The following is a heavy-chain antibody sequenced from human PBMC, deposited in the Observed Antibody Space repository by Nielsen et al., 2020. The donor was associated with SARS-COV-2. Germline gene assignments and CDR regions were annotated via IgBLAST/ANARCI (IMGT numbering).Heavy chain of an antibody. CDR3: AMTMVRGVHNWFDP. V-gene: IGHV5-10-1*01. CDR2: IDPSDSYT. D-gene: IGHD3-10*01. CDR1: GYSSTNYW. J-gene: IGHJ5*02. Sequence: GGSLRLSCKGSGYSSTNYWISWARQMPGKGLEWMGRIDPSDSYTNYSPSFQGHVTISADKSISTAYLQWSSLKASETAMYYCAMTMVRGVHNWFDPWGQGTLVTVSS.